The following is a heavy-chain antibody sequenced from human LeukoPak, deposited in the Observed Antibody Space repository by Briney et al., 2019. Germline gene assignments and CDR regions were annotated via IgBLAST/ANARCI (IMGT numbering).Heavy chain of an antibody. Sequence: SQTLSLTCAISGDSVSSNSAAWNWIRQSPSGGLEWLGRTSYRSKWYNDFALSVKSRITINPDTSKNQFSLQLNSVTPEDTAVYYCARDLAGDLAFDIWGQGTMVTVSS. V-gene: IGHV6-1*01. CDR1: GDSVSSNSAA. J-gene: IGHJ3*02. CDR2: TSYRSKWYN. CDR3: ARDLAGDLAFDI.